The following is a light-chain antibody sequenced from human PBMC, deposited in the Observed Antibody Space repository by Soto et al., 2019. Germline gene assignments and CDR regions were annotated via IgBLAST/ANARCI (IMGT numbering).Light chain of an antibody. J-gene: IGLJ2*01. V-gene: IGLV2-11*01. Sequence: QSALTQPRSVSGSPGQSVTISCTGTSSDVGGYNYVSWYQQHPGKAPKLMIYDVSKRPSGVPDRFSGSKSDNTASLTISGLQAEDEADYYCCSYGGNYTLILGGGTKVTVL. CDR2: DVS. CDR3: CSYGGNYTLI. CDR1: SSDVGGYNY.